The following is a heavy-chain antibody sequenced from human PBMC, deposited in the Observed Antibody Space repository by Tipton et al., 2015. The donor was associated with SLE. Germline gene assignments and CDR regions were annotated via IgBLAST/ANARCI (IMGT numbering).Heavy chain of an antibody. CDR1: GGSIGSDRYF. D-gene: IGHD1-26*01. CDR2: ICASGAT. CDR3: ARDPLAVGDGESLDL. V-gene: IGHV4-61*02. J-gene: IGHJ2*01. Sequence: TLSLTCTVSGGSIGSDRYFWSWIRQPAGKGLEWIGRICASGATNYNPSFKSRLTISIDTSKNYFSLNLSSVTAADTAVYFCARDPLAVGDGESLDLWGRGTLVTVSS.